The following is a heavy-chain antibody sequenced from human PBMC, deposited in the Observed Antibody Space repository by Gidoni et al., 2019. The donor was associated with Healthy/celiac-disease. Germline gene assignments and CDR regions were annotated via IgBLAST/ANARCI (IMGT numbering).Heavy chain of an antibody. CDR3: ATNPGYYYYGMDV. V-gene: IGHV3-23*01. J-gene: IGHJ6*02. CDR1: GFTFSSYA. CDR2: IRGSGGST. Sequence: EVQLLESGGGLVQPGGSLRLSCAASGFTFSSYAMSWVRQAPGKGLEWVSAIRGSGGSTYYADSVKGRFTISRDNSKNTLYLQMNSLRAEDTAVYYCATNPGYYYYGMDVWGQGTTVTVSS.